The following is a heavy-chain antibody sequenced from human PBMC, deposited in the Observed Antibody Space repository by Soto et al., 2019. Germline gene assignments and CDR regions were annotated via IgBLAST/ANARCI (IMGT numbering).Heavy chain of an antibody. J-gene: IGHJ4*02. CDR1: GGSFIGYY. CDR2: ISYDGSNK. Sequence: LSLTCAAYGGSFIGYYWNWVRQPPGKGLEWVAVISYDGSNKYYADSVKGRFTISRDNSKNTLYLQMNSLRAEDTAVYYCARSAVAGLYYFDYWGQGTLVTVSS. CDR3: ARSAVAGLYYFDY. D-gene: IGHD6-19*01. V-gene: IGHV3-30-3*01.